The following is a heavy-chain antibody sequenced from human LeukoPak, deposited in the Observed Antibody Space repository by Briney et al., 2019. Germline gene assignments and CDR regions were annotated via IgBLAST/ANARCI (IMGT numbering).Heavy chain of an antibody. Sequence: GGSLRLSCAASGFPFSIYAMIWVRQAPGKGLEWMGIIYPGDSDTRYSPSFQGQVTISADKSISTAYLQWSSLKASDTAIYYCARVEFFGVVYHDYWGQGTLVTVSS. CDR2: IYPGDSDT. D-gene: IGHD3-3*01. CDR3: ARVEFFGVVYHDY. CDR1: GFPFSIYA. V-gene: IGHV5-51*01. J-gene: IGHJ4*02.